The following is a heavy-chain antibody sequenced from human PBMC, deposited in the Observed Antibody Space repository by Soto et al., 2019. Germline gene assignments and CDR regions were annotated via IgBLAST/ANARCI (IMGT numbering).Heavy chain of an antibody. CDR3: ARMRSRLLWSGDYYYGMDV. CDR1: GFTFSSYW. J-gene: IGHJ6*02. CDR2: INSDGSST. D-gene: IGHD3-10*02. Sequence: EVQLVESGGGLVQPGGSLRLSCAASGFTFSSYWMHWVRQAPGKGLVWVSRINSDGSSTSYADSVKGRFTISRDNAKNTLYLQMNSLRAEDTAVYYCARMRSRLLWSGDYYYGMDVWGQGTTVTVSS. V-gene: IGHV3-74*01.